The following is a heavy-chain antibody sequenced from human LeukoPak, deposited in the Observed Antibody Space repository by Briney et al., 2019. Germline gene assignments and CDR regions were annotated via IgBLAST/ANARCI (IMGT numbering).Heavy chain of an antibody. D-gene: IGHD6-19*01. CDR3: ARDRVYSSGWREVWFDP. J-gene: IGHJ5*02. CDR2: INPKSGAA. CDR1: GYIFSDYY. V-gene: IGHV1-2*02. Sequence: ASVKVSCKASGYIFSDYYMHWVRQAPGQGLEWLGWINPKSGAADYAQQFRGRVTMTRDTSISTAYMELSRLRSDDTAVYYCARDRVYSSGWREVWFDPWGQGTLVTVSS.